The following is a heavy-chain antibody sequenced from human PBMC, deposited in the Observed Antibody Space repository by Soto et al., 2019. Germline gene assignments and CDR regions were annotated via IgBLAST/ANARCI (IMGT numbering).Heavy chain of an antibody. D-gene: IGHD2-15*01. J-gene: IGHJ3*02. CDR3: ARYHSKDLFAFDI. CDR2: TYYRSKRYN. CDR1: GDSVSSNSAA. Sequence: SQTLSLTCAISGDSVSSNSAAWNWIRQSPSRGIEWLGRTYYRSKRYNDYAVSVKSPITINPDTSKNQFSLKLNSGTPADTAVYYCARYHSKDLFAFDIWGQGTMVTVSS. V-gene: IGHV6-1*01.